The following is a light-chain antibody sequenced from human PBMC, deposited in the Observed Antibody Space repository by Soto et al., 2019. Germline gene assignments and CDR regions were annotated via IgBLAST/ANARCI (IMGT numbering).Light chain of an antibody. CDR2: GAS. Sequence: EIVLTQSPGTLSLSPGERATLSCRASQNINSRYLAWYQQKPGQGPRLLIYGASSRATGIPDRFSGSGSGTDSTLTISRLEPEDFAVYYCQQFGSSPGFTFGPGTKVDIK. CDR1: QNINSRY. J-gene: IGKJ3*01. CDR3: QQFGSSPGFT. V-gene: IGKV3-20*01.